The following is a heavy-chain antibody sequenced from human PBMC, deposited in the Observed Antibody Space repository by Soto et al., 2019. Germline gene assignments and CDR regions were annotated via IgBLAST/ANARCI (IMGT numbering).Heavy chain of an antibody. V-gene: IGHV4-4*02. CDR2: INHGGSI. CDR1: GGSISSSNW. Sequence: SETLSLTCAVSGGSISSSNWWSWVRQYPGKGLEWIGEINHGGSINYNPSLKSRLTISIDKSKNQFSLKLSSVSAADTAVYYCARFRVVDGTYYYGMDVWGQGTTVT. J-gene: IGHJ6*02. D-gene: IGHD6-19*01. CDR3: ARFRVVDGTYYYGMDV.